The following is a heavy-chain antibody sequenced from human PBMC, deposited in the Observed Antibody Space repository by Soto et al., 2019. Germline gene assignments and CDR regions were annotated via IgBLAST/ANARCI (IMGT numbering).Heavy chain of an antibody. D-gene: IGHD6-19*01. Sequence: DVQLVESGGGLVQPGGSLRLACAASGFTFNTYWMTWVRQAPGKGLEWVANIKGGGSRNHYVDSVEGRFTISRDNAKNSLFLQMNSLRVEDTAVYYCARDSSTGSGNVWYDAVDVWGQGTKVTVSS. J-gene: IGHJ3*01. CDR3: ARDSSTGSGNVWYDAVDV. CDR2: IKGGGSRN. V-gene: IGHV3-7*01. CDR1: GFTFNTYW.